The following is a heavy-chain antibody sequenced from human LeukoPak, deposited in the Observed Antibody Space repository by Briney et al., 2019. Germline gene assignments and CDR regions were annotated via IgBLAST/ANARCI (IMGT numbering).Heavy chain of an antibody. CDR1: GGTFSSYA. V-gene: IGHV1-69*05. J-gene: IGHJ6*03. CDR3: ARGELELREAPYYYYYMDV. D-gene: IGHD1-7*01. CDR2: IIPIFGTA. Sequence: GASVKVSCKASGGTFSSYAISWVRQAPGQGLEWMGGIIPIFGTANYAQKFQGRVTITTDESTSTAYMELSSLRSEDTAVYYCARGELELREAPYYYYYMDVWGKGTTVTVSS.